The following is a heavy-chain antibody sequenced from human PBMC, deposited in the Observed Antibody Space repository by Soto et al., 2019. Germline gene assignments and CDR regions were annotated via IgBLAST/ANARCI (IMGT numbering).Heavy chain of an antibody. Sequence: GSLRLSCAASGFTFSSYAMSWVRQAPGKGLEWVSAISGSGGSTYYADSVKGRFTISRDNAKNSLYLQMNSLRAEDTAVYYCTTVALQLRVHWGQGTLVTVSS. CDR3: TTVALQLRVH. CDR2: ISGSGGST. CDR1: GFTFSSYA. D-gene: IGHD5-12*01. J-gene: IGHJ4*02. V-gene: IGHV3-23*01.